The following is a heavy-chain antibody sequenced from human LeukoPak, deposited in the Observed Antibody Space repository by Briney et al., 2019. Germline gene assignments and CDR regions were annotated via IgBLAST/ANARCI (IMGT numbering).Heavy chain of an antibody. D-gene: IGHD3-22*01. Sequence: GGSLRLSCAASGFTFSSYAMSWVRQAPGKGLEWVSAISGRGSSTYYADSVKGRFTISRDNSKNTLYLQMNSLRAEDAAVYYCAKAGAGYYDNSGYDYYFDFWGQGTLVTVSS. CDR3: AKAGAGYYDNSGYDYYFDF. CDR2: ISGRGSST. V-gene: IGHV3-23*01. CDR1: GFTFSSYA. J-gene: IGHJ4*02.